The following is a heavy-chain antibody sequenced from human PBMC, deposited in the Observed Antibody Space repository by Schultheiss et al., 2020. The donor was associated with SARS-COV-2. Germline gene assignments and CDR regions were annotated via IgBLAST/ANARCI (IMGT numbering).Heavy chain of an antibody. CDR3: ARRLAVAGTYH. Sequence: SETLSLTCTVSGGSISSSSYYWSWIRQPPGKGLEWIGYIYYSGSTNYNPSLKSRVSISVDTSKNQFSLKLSSVTAADTALYYCARRLAVAGTYHWGQGTLVTVSS. CDR2: IYYSGST. J-gene: IGHJ5*02. CDR1: GGSISSSSYY. D-gene: IGHD6-19*01. V-gene: IGHV4-61*05.